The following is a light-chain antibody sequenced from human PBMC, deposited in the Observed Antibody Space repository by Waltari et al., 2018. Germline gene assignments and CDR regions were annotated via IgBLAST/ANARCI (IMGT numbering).Light chain of an antibody. CDR3: QQRANWPPLT. Sequence: EIVLTQSPATLSLSPGERATISCRASQSVSNFLAWYQQKPGQAPRLLIYHASKRATDIPDRFSGRGSGTDFTLTISSLEPGDSAVYYCQQRANWPPLTFGGGTRVEI. V-gene: IGKV3-11*01. J-gene: IGKJ4*01. CDR1: QSVSNF. CDR2: HAS.